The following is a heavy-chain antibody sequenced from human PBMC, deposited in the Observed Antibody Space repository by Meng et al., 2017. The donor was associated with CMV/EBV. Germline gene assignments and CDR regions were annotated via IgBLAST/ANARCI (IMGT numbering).Heavy chain of an antibody. CDR2: ISYDGSNK. D-gene: IGHD6-6*01. V-gene: IGHV3-30-3*01. CDR1: GFTFSSYA. CDR3: ARDLSGQLVPATLNYYYYYGMDV. J-gene: IGHJ6*02. Sequence: SLKISCAASGFTFSSYAMHWVRQAPGKGLEWVAVISYDGSNKYYADSVKGRFTISRDNSKNTLYLQMNSLRAEDTAVYCCARDLSGQLVPATLNYYYYYGMDVWGQGTTVTVSS.